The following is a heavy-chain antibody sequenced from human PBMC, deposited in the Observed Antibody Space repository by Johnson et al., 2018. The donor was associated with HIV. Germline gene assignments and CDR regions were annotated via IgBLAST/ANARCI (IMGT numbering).Heavy chain of an antibody. CDR1: GFTFSSYA. CDR3: ARYGISFVGATTVKWAFDI. CDR2: ISYDGSNK. V-gene: IGHV3-30-3*01. D-gene: IGHD1-26*01. J-gene: IGHJ3*02. Sequence: QMQLVESGGGVVQPGRSLRLSCPASGFTFSSYAMHWVRQAPGKGLEWVAVISYDGSNKYYADSVKGRFTISRDNSKNTLYLQMNSLRAEDTAVYYCARYGISFVGATTVKWAFDIWGQGTMVTVSS.